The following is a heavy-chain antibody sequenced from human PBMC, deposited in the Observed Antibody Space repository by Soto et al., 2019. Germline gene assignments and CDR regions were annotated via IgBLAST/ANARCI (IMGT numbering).Heavy chain of an antibody. CDR3: ARDWTMVRGVTYYYYGMDV. V-gene: IGHV1-69*13. Sequence: SVKVSCKASGGTFSSYAISWVRQAPGQGLEWMGGIIPIFGTANYAQKFQGRVTITADESTSTAYMELSSLRSEDTAVYYCARDWTMVRGVTYYYYGMDVWGQGTTVTVSS. D-gene: IGHD3-10*01. CDR1: GGTFSSYA. CDR2: IIPIFGTA. J-gene: IGHJ6*02.